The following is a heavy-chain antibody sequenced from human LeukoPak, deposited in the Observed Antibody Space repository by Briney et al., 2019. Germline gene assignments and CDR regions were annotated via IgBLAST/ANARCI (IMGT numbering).Heavy chain of an antibody. J-gene: IGHJ4*02. CDR2: IYSSGST. Sequence: SETLSLTCTVSGGSISSYYWSWIRQPAGKGLEWIGRIYSSGSTNYNPSLKSRVTMSVDTAKNPFSLTLSSVTAADTAVYYCARDGGYSGYDYLAVGYYFDYWGQGTLVTVSS. CDR1: GGSISSYY. V-gene: IGHV4-4*07. CDR3: ARDGGYSGYDYLAVGYYFDY. D-gene: IGHD5-12*01.